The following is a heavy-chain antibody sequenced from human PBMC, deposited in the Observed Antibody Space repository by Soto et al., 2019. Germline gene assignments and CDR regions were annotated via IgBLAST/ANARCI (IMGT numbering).Heavy chain of an antibody. CDR3: ASEDSVWLQINY. Sequence: QVQLVESGGGVVQPGRSLRLSCAASGFTFSSYAMHWVRQAPGKGLEWVAVISYDGSNKYYADSVKGRFTSSRDNTKNALYLQMNSLRAEDTAVYSGASEDSVWLQINYWGQGTLVTVSS. J-gene: IGHJ4*02. CDR2: ISYDGSNK. CDR1: GFTFSSYA. V-gene: IGHV3-30*14. D-gene: IGHD5-18*01.